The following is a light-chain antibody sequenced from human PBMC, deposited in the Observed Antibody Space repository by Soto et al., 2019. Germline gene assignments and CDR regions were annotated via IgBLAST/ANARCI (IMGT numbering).Light chain of an antibody. V-gene: IGLV2-14*01. J-gene: IGLJ1*01. CDR3: SSYTSRGTYV. Sequence: QSALTQPASVSGSPGQSITISCTGTSSDVGGYNYVSWYQQHPGKAPKLMIYEVSNRPSGVSNRFSGSKSGNTASLTISRRQAEDEADYYCSSYTSRGTYVFGTGTKLTVL. CDR1: SSDVGGYNY. CDR2: EVS.